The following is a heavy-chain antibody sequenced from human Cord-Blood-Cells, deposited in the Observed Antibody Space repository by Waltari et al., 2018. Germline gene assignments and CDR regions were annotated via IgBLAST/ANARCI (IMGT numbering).Heavy chain of an antibody. D-gene: IGHD3-10*01. V-gene: IGHV3-23*01. J-gene: IGHJ4*02. CDR2: ISGSGGST. CDR1: GFPFRPYA. Sequence: EVQLLESGGGVVQPGGSLRRSCAASGFPFRPYALTCVRQAPGKGLEWVSAISGSGGSTYYADSVKCRFTSSRDNSKNTLYLQMNSLRAEDTAVYYCANGQGVINYWGQGTLVTVSS. CDR3: ANGQGVINY.